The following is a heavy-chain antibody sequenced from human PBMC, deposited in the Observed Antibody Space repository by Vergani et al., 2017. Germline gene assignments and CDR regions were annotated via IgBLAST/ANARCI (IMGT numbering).Heavy chain of an antibody. CDR2: VFHSGSA. CDR1: GYSISRGYY. CDR3: ARQFWVSQGVGAFET. Sequence: QVQLQESGPGLVKPSETLSLTCSVSGYSISRGYYWGWIRQPPGKGLELIATVFHSGSAYYNPSLRRRVTISVETSKNQFSLRLTTLTAADTAVYYCARQFWVSQGVGAFETWGRGTEVSVSS. V-gene: IGHV4-38-2*02. D-gene: IGHD3-16*01. J-gene: IGHJ3*02.